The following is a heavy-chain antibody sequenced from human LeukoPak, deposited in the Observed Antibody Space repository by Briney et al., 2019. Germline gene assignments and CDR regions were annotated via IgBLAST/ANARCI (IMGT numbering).Heavy chain of an antibody. Sequence: GRSLRLSCAASGFTFDDYAMHWVRQAPGKGLERVSGISWNSGSIGYADSVKGRFTISRDNAKNSLYLQMNSLRAEDTALYYCAKGLTAMDLTFDYWGQGTLVTVSS. CDR1: GFTFDDYA. J-gene: IGHJ4*02. V-gene: IGHV3-9*01. CDR3: AKGLTAMDLTFDY. D-gene: IGHD5-18*01. CDR2: ISWNSGSI.